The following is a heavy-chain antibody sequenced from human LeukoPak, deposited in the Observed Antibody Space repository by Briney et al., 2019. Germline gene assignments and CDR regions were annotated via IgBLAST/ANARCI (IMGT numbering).Heavy chain of an antibody. CDR1: GGSISNYY. V-gene: IGHV4-4*07. Sequence: PPETLSLTCTVSGGSISNYYWSWIRQPAGKGLEWIGRIYTSGTTIYNSALKSRVTMSVDTSKNQFSLKLSSVTAADTAVYYCARSTIHGWFDPWGQGTLVTVSS. J-gene: IGHJ5*02. CDR2: IYTSGTT. CDR3: ARSTIHGWFDP. D-gene: IGHD2-2*01.